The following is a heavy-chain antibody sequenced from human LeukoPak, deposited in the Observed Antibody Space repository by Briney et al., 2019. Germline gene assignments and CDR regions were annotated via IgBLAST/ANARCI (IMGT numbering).Heavy chain of an antibody. CDR2: ISPAGGTT. CDR3: AMPRDGLAKSPSFGY. Sequence: GGSLRLSCAVSGFTFSSEAMGWVRQLPGGGLEWVSTISPAGGTTYYAESMKGRFTISRDNSKSTLYLQMNSLRVEDTAVYYCAMPRDGLAKSPSFGYWGQGTLVTVSS. V-gene: IGHV3-23*01. CDR1: GFTFSSEA. J-gene: IGHJ4*02. D-gene: IGHD5-24*01.